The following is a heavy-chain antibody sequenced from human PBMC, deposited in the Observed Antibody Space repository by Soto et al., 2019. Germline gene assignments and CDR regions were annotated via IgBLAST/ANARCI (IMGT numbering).Heavy chain of an antibody. J-gene: IGHJ4*02. Sequence: EVQLLESGGGVVQPGGSLRLSCVASGFNFKKCAMAWVRQAPGEGLEWVSGISCSGGSTSYADSVKGRFSTARDDSKNTLSLQMNGLRVEDTAQYFCAKADGEQWLIPHLDNWGQGTLVTVS. CDR3: AKADGEQWLIPHLDN. CDR2: ISCSGGST. D-gene: IGHD6-19*01. CDR1: GFNFKKCA. V-gene: IGHV3-23*01.